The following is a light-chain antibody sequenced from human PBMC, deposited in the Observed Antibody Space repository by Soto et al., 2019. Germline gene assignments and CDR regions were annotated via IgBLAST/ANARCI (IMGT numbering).Light chain of an antibody. Sequence: AIQKTQSPSSLSASVGDRVTITCRASQGIRNDLGWYQQKPGTAPKLLIYAAYRLQSGVPSRFSGSGSGTDFTLTISSLQPEDFATYYCLQDWKYPLTFGGGTKVEIK. V-gene: IGKV1-6*01. CDR1: QGIRND. CDR2: AAY. CDR3: LQDWKYPLT. J-gene: IGKJ4*01.